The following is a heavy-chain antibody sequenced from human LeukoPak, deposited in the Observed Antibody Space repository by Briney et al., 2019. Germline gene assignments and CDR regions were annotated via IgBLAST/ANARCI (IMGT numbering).Heavy chain of an antibody. J-gene: IGHJ4*02. CDR1: GGTFSSYA. D-gene: IGHD6-19*01. CDR2: IIPIFGTA. CDR3: ARGRAVAGSFGWFDY. Sequence: SVKVSCKASGGTFSSYAISWVRQASGQGLEWMGGIIPIFGTANYAQKFQGRVTITADESTSTAYMELSSLRSEDTAVYYCARGRAVAGSFGWFDYWGQGTLVTVSS. V-gene: IGHV1-69*01.